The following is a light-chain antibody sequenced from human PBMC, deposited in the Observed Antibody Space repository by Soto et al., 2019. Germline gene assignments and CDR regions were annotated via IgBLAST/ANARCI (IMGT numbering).Light chain of an antibody. CDR1: SSDVGGYNF. CDR2: EVT. CDR3: SSYTSRDTRV. J-gene: IGLJ1*01. Sequence: QSALTQPASVSGSPGQSITISCTGTSSDVGGYNFVSWYQQHPDKAPKLMVYEVTKRPSGVSDRFSGSKSGNTASLTISGLQAEAEADYYCSSYTSRDTRVFGTGTKVTVL. V-gene: IGLV2-14*01.